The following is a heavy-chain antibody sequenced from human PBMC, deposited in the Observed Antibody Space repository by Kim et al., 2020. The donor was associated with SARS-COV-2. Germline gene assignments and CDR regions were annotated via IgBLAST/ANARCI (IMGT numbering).Heavy chain of an antibody. V-gene: IGHV3-23*01. D-gene: IGHD2-15*01. CDR1: GFTFSSYA. CDR2: ISGSGGST. CDR3: AKDLVYCSGGSCYPRPFDY. J-gene: IGHJ4*02. Sequence: GGSLRLSCAASGFTFSSYAMSWVRQAPGKGLEWVSAISGSGGSTYYADSVKGRFTISRDNSKNTLYLQMNSLRAEDTAVYYCAKDLVYCSGGSCYPRPFDYWGQGTLVTVSS.